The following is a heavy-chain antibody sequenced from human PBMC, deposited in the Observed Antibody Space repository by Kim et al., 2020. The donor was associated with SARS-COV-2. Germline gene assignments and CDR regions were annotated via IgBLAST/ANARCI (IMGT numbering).Heavy chain of an antibody. D-gene: IGHD2-15*01. Sequence: ASVKVSCKASGYTFTGYYMHWVRQAPGQGLEWMGWINHNSGGTNYAQKFQGRVTMTRDTSISTAYMELSRLRSDDTAVYYCATRTGAYCSGGSCYSGWFYYYGMDVWGQGTTVTVSS. V-gene: IGHV1-2*02. CDR2: INHNSGGT. J-gene: IGHJ6*02. CDR3: ATRTGAYCSGGSCYSGWFYYYGMDV. CDR1: GYTFTGYY.